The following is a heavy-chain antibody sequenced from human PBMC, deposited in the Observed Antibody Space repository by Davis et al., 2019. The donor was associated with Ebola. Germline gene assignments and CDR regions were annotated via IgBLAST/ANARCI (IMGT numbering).Heavy chain of an antibody. CDR3: ARVAYCSGGSCPPGPYYYGMDV. Sequence: AASVKVSCKASGGTFSSYAISWVRQAPGQRLEWMGWINAGNGNTNYAQKFQGRVTITRDTSASTAYMELSSLRSEDTAVYYCARVAYCSGGSCPPGPYYYGMDVWGQGTTVTVSS. CDR2: INAGNGNT. J-gene: IGHJ6*02. CDR1: GGTFSSYA. D-gene: IGHD2-15*01. V-gene: IGHV1-3*01.